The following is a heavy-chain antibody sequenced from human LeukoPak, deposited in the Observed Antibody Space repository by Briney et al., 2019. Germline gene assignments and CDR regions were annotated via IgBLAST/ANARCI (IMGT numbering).Heavy chain of an antibody. CDR2: IYYSGST. V-gene: IGHV4-59*08. Sequence: SEALSLTCTVSGGSISSYYWSWIRQPPGKAREGSGYIYYSGSTNYNPTLKSRVTISVDTSKNQFSLKLSSVTAADTAVYYCARAKEERVFLSGFDIWGQGTMVTVSS. J-gene: IGHJ3*02. D-gene: IGHD3-3*01. CDR1: GGSISSYY. CDR3: ARAKEERVFLSGFDI.